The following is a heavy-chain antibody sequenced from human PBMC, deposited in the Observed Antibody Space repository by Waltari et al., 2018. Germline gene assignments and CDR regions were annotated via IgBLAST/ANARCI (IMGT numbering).Heavy chain of an antibody. V-gene: IGHV3-21*01. CDR1: GFTFSSYS. D-gene: IGHD2-8*01. Sequence: EVQLVESGGGLVKPGGSMRLSCAASGFTFSSYSMTWVRQAPGTGLEWVSSISSSSSYTYYEDSVKGRFTSSRDNAKNSLYLQMNSLRAEDTAVYYCARVMLRGWGQGTLVTVSS. J-gene: IGHJ4*02. CDR2: ISSSSSYT. CDR3: ARVMLRG.